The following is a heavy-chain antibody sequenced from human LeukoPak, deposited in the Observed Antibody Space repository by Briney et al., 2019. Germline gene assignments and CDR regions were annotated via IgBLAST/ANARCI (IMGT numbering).Heavy chain of an antibody. CDR3: ARDVYSSGWYAYYFDY. CDR2: IDQSGGRN. CDR1: GFTFSRFW. J-gene: IGHJ4*02. D-gene: IGHD6-19*01. V-gene: IGHV3-7*01. Sequence: GGSLRLSCAASGFTFSRFWMNWVRQAPGRGLEWVANIDQSGGRNNYVDSVKGRFTISRDNAKNSLYLQMNSLRAEDTAVYYCARDVYSSGWYAYYFDYWGQGTLVTVSS.